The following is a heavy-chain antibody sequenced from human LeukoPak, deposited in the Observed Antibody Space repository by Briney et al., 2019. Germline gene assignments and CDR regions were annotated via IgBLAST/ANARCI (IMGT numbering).Heavy chain of an antibody. V-gene: IGHV3-23*01. CDR3: ARDSGRADILDY. CDR1: GFTFSNYG. Sequence: GGSLRLSCAASGFTFSNYGMSWVRQAPGKGLEWVSVIRGSGGGTYYADSVKGRFTISGDNSKNTVYLQMNSLRAEDTAVYYCARDSGRADILDYWGQGTLVTVSS. D-gene: IGHD3-10*01. J-gene: IGHJ4*02. CDR2: IRGSGGGT.